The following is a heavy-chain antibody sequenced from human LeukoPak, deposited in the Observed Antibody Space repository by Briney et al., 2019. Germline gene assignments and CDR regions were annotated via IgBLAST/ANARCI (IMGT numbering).Heavy chain of an antibody. CDR2: INPSGGPT. CDR3: AREAILGVVREYYFDH. D-gene: IGHD3-3*01. V-gene: IGHV1-46*01. J-gene: IGHJ4*02. Sequence: GASVTVSCKASGYTFTRYHIHWVRQAPGQGLEWMGVINPSGGPTTYAQKFQGRVTLTRDTSTTTVYMEVNSLRSDDTAVYYCAREAILGVVREYYFDHWGQGTLVTVS. CDR1: GYTFTRYH.